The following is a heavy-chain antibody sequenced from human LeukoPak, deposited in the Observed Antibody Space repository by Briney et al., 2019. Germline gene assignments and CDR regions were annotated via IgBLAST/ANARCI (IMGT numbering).Heavy chain of an antibody. V-gene: IGHV3-15*01. J-gene: IGHJ6*02. CDR1: GFTFSNAL. D-gene: IGHD4-23*01. Sequence: PGGSLRLSCAASGFTFSNALMSWVRQAPGKGLEWVGRIKSKTDGGTTDYAAPVKGRFTISRDDSKNTLYLQMNSLKTEDTAVYYCSTDWVTVVTPRGVWGQGTTVTVSS. CDR2: IKSKTDGGTT. CDR3: STDWVTVVTPRGV.